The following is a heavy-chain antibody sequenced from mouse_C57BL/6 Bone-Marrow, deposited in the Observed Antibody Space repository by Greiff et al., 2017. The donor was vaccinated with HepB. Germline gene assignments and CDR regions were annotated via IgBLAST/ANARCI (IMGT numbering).Heavy chain of an antibody. Sequence: EVQLVESGGGLVQPGGSLKLSCAASGFTFSDYYMYWVRQTPEKRLEWVAYISNGGGSTYYPDTVKGRFTISRDNAKNTLYLQMSRLKSEDTAMYYCARHDEEAWFAYWGQGTLVTVSA. V-gene: IGHV5-12*01. CDR3: ARHDEEAWFAY. CDR2: ISNGGGST. J-gene: IGHJ3*01. CDR1: GFTFSDYY.